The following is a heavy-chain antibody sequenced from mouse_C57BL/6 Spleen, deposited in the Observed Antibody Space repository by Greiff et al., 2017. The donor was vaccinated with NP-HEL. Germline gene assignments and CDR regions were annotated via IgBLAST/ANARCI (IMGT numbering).Heavy chain of an antibody. V-gene: IGHV1-26*01. CDR3: ARRTAYFDY. D-gene: IGHD6-1*01. Sequence: EVKLQQSGPELVKPGASVKISCKASGYTFTDYYMNWVKQSHGKSLEWIGDINPNNGGTSYNQKFKGKATLTVDKSSSTAYMELRSLTSEDSAVYYCARRTAYFDYWGQGTTLTVSS. CDR2: INPNNGGT. CDR1: GYTFTDYY. J-gene: IGHJ2*01.